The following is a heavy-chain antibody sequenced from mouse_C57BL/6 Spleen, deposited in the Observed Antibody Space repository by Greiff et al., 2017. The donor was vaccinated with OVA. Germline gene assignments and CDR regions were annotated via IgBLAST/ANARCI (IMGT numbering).Heavy chain of an antibody. CDR1: GFSFNTYA. CDR2: IRSKSNNYAT. V-gene: IGHV10-1*01. J-gene: IGHJ4*01. Sequence: GLVQPKGSLKLSCAASGFSFNTYAMNWVRQAPGKGLEWVARIRSKSNNYATYYADSVKDRFTISRDDSESMLYLQMNNLKTEDTAMYYCVRQEGDYDDYYAMDYWGQGTSVTVSS. CDR3: VRQEGDYDDYYAMDY. D-gene: IGHD2-4*01.